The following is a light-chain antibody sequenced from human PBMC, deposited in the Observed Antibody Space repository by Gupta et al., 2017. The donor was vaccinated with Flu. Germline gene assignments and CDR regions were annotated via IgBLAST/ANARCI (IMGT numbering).Light chain of an antibody. CDR2: AAS. V-gene: IGKV1-39*01. CDR1: QSINNH. J-gene: IGKJ1*01. Sequence: DIQMTQSPSSLSASIGDRASITCRTSQSINNHLNWYQQKPGKVPSLVIFAASNLHSGVPSRFSGSGSGTEFRLSISGLKPDDFGTYFCQETFSSLWTFGQGTSVENK. CDR3: QETFSSLWT.